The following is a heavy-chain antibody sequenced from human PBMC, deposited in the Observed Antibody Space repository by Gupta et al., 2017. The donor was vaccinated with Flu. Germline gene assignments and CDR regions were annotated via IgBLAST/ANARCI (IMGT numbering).Heavy chain of an antibody. Sequence: QVQLVESGGGVVQPGRSLRLSCAASGFTFSSYGMHWVRQAPGKGLEWVAVISYDGSNKYYADSVKGRFTISRDKSKNTLYLQMNSLRAEDTAVYYCANSEAYSGYDYYFDYWGQGTLVTVSS. CDR3: ANSEAYSGYDYYFDY. V-gene: IGHV3-30*18. J-gene: IGHJ4*02. D-gene: IGHD5-12*01. CDR1: GFTFSSYG. CDR2: ISYDGSNK.